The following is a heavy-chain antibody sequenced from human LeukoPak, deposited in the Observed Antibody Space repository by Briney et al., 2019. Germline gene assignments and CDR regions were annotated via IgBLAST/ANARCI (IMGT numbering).Heavy chain of an antibody. Sequence: PSETLSLTCTVSGGSISSYYWSWIRQPAGKGLEWIGRIYISGSTNYNPSLKSRVTMSVDTSKNQFSLKQSSVTAADTAAYYCARDRGTWNDDGFDYWGQGTLVTVSS. CDR2: IYISGST. CDR3: ARDRGTWNDDGFDY. V-gene: IGHV4-4*07. CDR1: GGSISSYY. J-gene: IGHJ4*02. D-gene: IGHD1-1*01.